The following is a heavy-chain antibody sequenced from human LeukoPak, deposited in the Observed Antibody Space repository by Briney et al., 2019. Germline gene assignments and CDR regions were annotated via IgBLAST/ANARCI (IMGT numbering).Heavy chain of an antibody. J-gene: IGHJ3*02. V-gene: IGHV1-18*01. D-gene: IGHD7-27*01. Sequence: ASVKVSCKASGYTFTSYGISWVRQAPGQGLEWMGWISAYNGNTNYAQKLQGRVTMTTDTSTSTAYMELRSLRSDDTAVYYCARDKWGVPHKDAFDIWGQGTMVTVSS. CDR1: GYTFTSYG. CDR3: ARDKWGVPHKDAFDI. CDR2: ISAYNGNT.